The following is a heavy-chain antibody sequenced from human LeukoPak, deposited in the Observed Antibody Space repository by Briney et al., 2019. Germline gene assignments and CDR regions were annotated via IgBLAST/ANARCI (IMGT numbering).Heavy chain of an antibody. J-gene: IGHJ4*02. Sequence: SETLSLTCTVSGGSVSSGSRFWRWIRQPAGKGLEWIGCIFYGWSTNYISSLKRRVTMSVDTSKNQFSLSSVTAADTAVYYCVRGYGSGSYWNYWGQGTLVTVSS. D-gene: IGHD3-10*01. V-gene: IGHV4-61*01. CDR1: GGSVSSGSRF. CDR2: IFYGWST. CDR3: VRGYGSGSYWNY.